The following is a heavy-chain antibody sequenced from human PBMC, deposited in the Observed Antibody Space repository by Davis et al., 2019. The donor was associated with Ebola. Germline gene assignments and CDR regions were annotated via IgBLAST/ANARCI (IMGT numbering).Heavy chain of an antibody. Sequence: GESLKISCAASGFTFSSYWMHWVRQAPGKGLEWVAVISYDGSNKYYADSVKGRFTISRDNSKNTLYLQMNSLRAEDTAVYYCAKDAGLVVPWYFDYWGQGTLVTVSS. CDR2: ISYDGSNK. CDR1: GFTFSSYW. CDR3: AKDAGLVVPWYFDY. J-gene: IGHJ4*02. V-gene: IGHV3-30*18. D-gene: IGHD2-15*01.